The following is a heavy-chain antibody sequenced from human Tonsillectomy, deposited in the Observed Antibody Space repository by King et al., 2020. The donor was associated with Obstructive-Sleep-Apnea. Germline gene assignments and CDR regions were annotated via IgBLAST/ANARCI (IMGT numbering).Heavy chain of an antibody. V-gene: IGHV3-30*03. CDR3: GGYNWFDP. J-gene: IGHJ5*02. Sequence: VQLVESGGGVVQPGRSLRLSCAASGFTFSNYGMHLVRQAPGEGLEWVAIITYDGSDKYYADSLKGRFTISRDNSQSTLYLQMNSLRPEDTAVYYCGGYNWFDPWGQGTLVTVSS. D-gene: IGHD6-13*01. CDR1: GFTFSNYG. CDR2: ITYDGSDK.